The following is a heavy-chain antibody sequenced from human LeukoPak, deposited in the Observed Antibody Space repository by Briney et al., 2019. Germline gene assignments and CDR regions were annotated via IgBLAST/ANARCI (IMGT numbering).Heavy chain of an antibody. D-gene: IGHD1-26*01. CDR3: ARDNAGLVKHLDAFDL. J-gene: IGHJ3*01. V-gene: IGHV3-33*01. CDR2: IWNDGSNT. Sequence: PGGSLRLSCAASGFISSDYGMHWVRQAPGKGLEWVAVIWNDGSNTYYGDSVKGLFTISRDNSKNTVYLQMNSLRAEDTAVYYCARDNAGLVKHLDAFDLWGQGTMVTVAS. CDR1: GFISSDYG.